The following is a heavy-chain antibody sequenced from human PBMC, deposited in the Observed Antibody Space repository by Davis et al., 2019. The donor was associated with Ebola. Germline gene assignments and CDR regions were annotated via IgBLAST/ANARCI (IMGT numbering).Heavy chain of an antibody. CDR3: ARCRDSSGCLFDY. CDR2: IYYSGST. Sequence: MPSETLSLTCTVSGGSISSGGYYWSWIRQHPGKGLEWIGYIYYSGSTYYNPSLKSRVIISVDTSKNPFSLKLSSVTAADTAVYYCARCRDSSGCLFDYWGRGTLVTVSS. J-gene: IGHJ4*02. V-gene: IGHV4-31*03. D-gene: IGHD3-22*01. CDR1: GGSISSGGYY.